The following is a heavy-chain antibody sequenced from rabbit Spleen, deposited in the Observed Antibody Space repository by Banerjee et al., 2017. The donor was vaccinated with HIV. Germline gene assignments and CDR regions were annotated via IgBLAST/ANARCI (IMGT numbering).Heavy chain of an antibody. CDR3: ASDVAGGSYFAF. CDR2: IDPILGIA. Sequence: QELVVASGGVVVQAGCFLKLCCKSSVFVGSNDGVSWVRQAPGKGLEWIWYIDPILGIANYASSVKGRLAISRDNAQNTVDLKMTSLTAAAPATFFCASDVAGGSYFAFWGPGPLGTVS. V-gene: IGHV1S47*01. D-gene: IGHD8-1*01. CDR1: VFVGSNDG. J-gene: IGHJ4*01.